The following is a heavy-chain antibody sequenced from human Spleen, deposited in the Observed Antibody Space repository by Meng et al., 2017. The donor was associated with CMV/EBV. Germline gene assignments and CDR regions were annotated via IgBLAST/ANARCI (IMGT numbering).Heavy chain of an antibody. Sequence: ASVKVSCKASGYTFTSYDINWVRQATGQGPEWMGWMNPNSGNTGYAQKFQGTVTITRNTSISTAYMELSSLRSEDTAMYYCARGQYCSRTTCFSSEYAFDIWGRGTMVTVSS. CDR3: ARGQYCSRTTCFSSEYAFDI. CDR2: MNPNSGNT. CDR1: GYTFTSYD. J-gene: IGHJ3*02. D-gene: IGHD2-2*01. V-gene: IGHV1-8*03.